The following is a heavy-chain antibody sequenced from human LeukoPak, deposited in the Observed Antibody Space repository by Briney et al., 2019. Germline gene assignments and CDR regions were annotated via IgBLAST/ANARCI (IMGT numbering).Heavy chain of an antibody. CDR3: ARLPAYCSSTSCYYDY. CDR1: GFTFSSYW. D-gene: IGHD2-2*01. V-gene: IGHV3-74*01. Sequence: GGSLRLSCAASGFTFSSYWMHWVRQAPGKGLVWVARINSDGSSTSYADSVKGRFTISRDNAKNTLYLQMNSLRAEDTAVYYCARLPAYCSSTSCYYDYWGQGTLVTVSS. CDR2: INSDGSST. J-gene: IGHJ4*02.